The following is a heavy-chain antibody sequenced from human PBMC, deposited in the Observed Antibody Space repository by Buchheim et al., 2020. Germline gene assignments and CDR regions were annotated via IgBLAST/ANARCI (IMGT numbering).Heavy chain of an antibody. CDR2: MSGSGDST. CDR1: GFTFSSYA. J-gene: IGHJ4*02. Sequence: EVQLLESGGGLIQPGGSLRLSCAASGFTFSSYAMSWVRQAPGKGLEWVSAMSGSGDSTYYADSVKGRFTTSRDNSQNTLYLQMNSLRAEDTAVYYCAKDPYYGSGSYYRSNYFDYWGQGTL. CDR3: AKDPYYGSGSYYRSNYFDY. D-gene: IGHD3-10*01. V-gene: IGHV3-23*01.